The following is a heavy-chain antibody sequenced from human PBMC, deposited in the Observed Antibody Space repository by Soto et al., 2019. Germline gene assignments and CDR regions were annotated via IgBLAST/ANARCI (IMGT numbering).Heavy chain of an antibody. CDR2: ISYDGSNK. CDR3: ARDFTANRIVVVPAAPRY. J-gene: IGHJ4*02. D-gene: IGHD2-2*01. CDR1: GFTFSSYA. V-gene: IGHV3-30-3*01. Sequence: PGGSLRLSCAASGFTFSSYAMHWVRQAPGKGLEWVAVISYDGSNKYYADSVKGRFTISRDNSKNTLYLQMNSLRAEDTAVYYCARDFTANRIVVVPAAPRYWGQETLVTVSS.